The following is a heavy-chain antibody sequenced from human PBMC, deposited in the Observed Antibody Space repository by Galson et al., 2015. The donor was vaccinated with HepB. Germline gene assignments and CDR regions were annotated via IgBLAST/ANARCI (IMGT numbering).Heavy chain of an antibody. Sequence: SLRLSCAASGFTFSRYWMHWVRQAPGKGLVWVSRINSDGSSTSYADSVKGRFTISRDNAKNTLYLQMNSLRAEDTAVYYCARERINRRWFDPWGQGTLVTVSS. V-gene: IGHV3-74*01. J-gene: IGHJ5*02. CDR2: INSDGSST. CDR3: ARERINRRWFDP. CDR1: GFTFSRYW. D-gene: IGHD1-14*01.